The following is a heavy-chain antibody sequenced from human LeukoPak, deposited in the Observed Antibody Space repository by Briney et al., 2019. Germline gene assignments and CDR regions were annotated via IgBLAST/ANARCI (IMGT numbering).Heavy chain of an antibody. CDR1: GFTFSSYD. CDR3: AKSGESGWYYFDY. V-gene: IGHV3-13*01. J-gene: IGHJ4*02. CDR2: IGTAGDT. D-gene: IGHD6-19*01. Sequence: GGSLRLSCAASGFTFSSYDMHWVRQATGKGLEWVSAIGTAGDTYYPGSVKGRFTISRDNSKNTLYLQMNSLRAEDTAVYYCAKSGESGWYYFDYWGQGTLVTVSS.